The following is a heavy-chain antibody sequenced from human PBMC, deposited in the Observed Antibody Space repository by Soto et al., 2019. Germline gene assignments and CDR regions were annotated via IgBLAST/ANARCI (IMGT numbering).Heavy chain of an antibody. Sequence: QVQLQESGPGLVKPSETLSLTCTVSGGSIRSYYWSWIRQPPGKGLEWIGYIFYSGSTNYNPSLKXRXTXSXXTSKNQFSLKLSSVTAADTAVYFCARTYGRGAFDIWGQGTMVTVSS. CDR3: ARTYGRGAFDI. V-gene: IGHV4-59*08. CDR2: IFYSGST. D-gene: IGHD3-10*01. J-gene: IGHJ3*02. CDR1: GGSIRSYY.